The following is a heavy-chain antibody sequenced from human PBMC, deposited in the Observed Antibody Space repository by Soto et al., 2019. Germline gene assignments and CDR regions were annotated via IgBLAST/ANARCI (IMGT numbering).Heavy chain of an antibody. Sequence: QVQLVQSGAEVKKPGASVKVSCKASGYTFTSYGISWVRQAPGQGLEWMGWNSAYNSNTNYAQKLQGRATMNTETTKSTAYIEPTSLGSDDTVVDYCARGVGWERLDDWGQGTLVAV. CDR2: NSAYNSNT. V-gene: IGHV1-18*01. D-gene: IGHD1-26*01. CDR1: GYTFTSYG. CDR3: ARGVGWERLDD. J-gene: IGHJ4*02.